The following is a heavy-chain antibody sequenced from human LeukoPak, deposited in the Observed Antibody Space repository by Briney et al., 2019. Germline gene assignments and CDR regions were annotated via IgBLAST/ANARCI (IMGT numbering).Heavy chain of an antibody. J-gene: IGHJ5*02. V-gene: IGHV3-74*01. Sequence: GGSLRLSCAASGFTFSSYWMHWVRQAPGKGPVWVSRINSDGSSTSYADSVKGRFTISRDNAKNTLYLQMNSLRAEDTAVYYCARPYYDILTGTLQDWFDPWGQGTLVTVSS. CDR1: GFTFSSYW. CDR2: INSDGSST. CDR3: ARPYYDILTGTLQDWFDP. D-gene: IGHD3-9*01.